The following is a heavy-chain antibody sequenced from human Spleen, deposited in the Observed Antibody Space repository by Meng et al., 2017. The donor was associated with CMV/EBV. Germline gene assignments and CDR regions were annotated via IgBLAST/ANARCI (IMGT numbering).Heavy chain of an antibody. CDR3: ASYGETTYYFDY. V-gene: IGHV4-4*02. Sequence: SETLSLTFPVSGGSISSSNWWSWVRQPPGKGLEWIGEIYHSGSTNYNPPLKSRVTISVDKSKNQFSLKLSSVTAADTAVYYCASYGETTYYFDYWGQGTLVTVSS. D-gene: IGHD4-17*01. CDR1: GGSISSSNW. J-gene: IGHJ4*02. CDR2: IYHSGST.